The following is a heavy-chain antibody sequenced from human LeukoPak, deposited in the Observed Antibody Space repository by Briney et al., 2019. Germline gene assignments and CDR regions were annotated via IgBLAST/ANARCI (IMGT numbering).Heavy chain of an antibody. CDR1: GGSISSFC. V-gene: IGHV4-59*01. J-gene: IGHJ2*01. CDR2: IYYNGNA. Sequence: SETLSLTCTVSGGSISSFCWSWIRQPPGKGLEWIGYIYYNGNANYNPPLKSRVTMSVDTSKNQLSLKLTSVTAADTAVYYCARDSSTVTYWYSDLWGRGTLVTVSS. CDR3: ARDSSTVTYWYSDL. D-gene: IGHD4-17*01.